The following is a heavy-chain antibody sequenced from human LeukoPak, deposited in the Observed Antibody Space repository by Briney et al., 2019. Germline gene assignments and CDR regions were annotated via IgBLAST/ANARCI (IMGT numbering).Heavy chain of an antibody. V-gene: IGHV4-59*01. CDR1: GGSISNYY. J-gene: IGHJ5*02. CDR3: ARHNGGSVRGNCDP. D-gene: IGHD2-15*01. CDR2: VYYSGSN. Sequence: PSQTLSLTCTVSGGSISNYYWSWIRQPPGKGLEWIGYVYYSGSNNYNPTLKRRVTILVDTARNQYSLRLSSVTAADTAVYYCARHNGGSVRGNCDPWGQGTLVTVSS.